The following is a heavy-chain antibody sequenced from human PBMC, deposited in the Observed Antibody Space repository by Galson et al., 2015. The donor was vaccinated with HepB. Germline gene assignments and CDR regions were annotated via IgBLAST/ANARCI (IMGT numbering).Heavy chain of an antibody. V-gene: IGHV3-74*01. D-gene: IGHD4-11*01. CDR3: ARDHRGDSNYPIDY. J-gene: IGHJ4*02. CDR2: INSDGSST. CDR1: GFTFSSYW. Sequence: SLRLSCAASGFTFSSYWMHWVRQAPGKGLVWVSRINSDGSSTSYADSVKGRFTIPRDNAKNTLYLQMNSLRAEDTAVYYCARDHRGDSNYPIDYWGQGTLVTVSS.